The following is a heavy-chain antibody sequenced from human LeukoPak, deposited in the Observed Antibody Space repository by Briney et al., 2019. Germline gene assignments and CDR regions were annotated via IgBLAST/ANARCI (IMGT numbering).Heavy chain of an antibody. V-gene: IGHV4-34*01. CDR3: ASPGSIAAAG. CDR2: INHSGST. Sequence: NSSETLSLTCAVYGGSFSGYYWSWIRQPPGKGLEWIGEINHSGSTNYNPSLKSRVTISVDTSKSQFSLKLSSVTAADTAVYYCASPGSIAAAGWGQGTLVTVSS. CDR1: GGSFSGYY. J-gene: IGHJ4*02. D-gene: IGHD6-13*01.